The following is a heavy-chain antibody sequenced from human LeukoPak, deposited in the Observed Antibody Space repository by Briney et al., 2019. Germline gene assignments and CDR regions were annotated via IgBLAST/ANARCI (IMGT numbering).Heavy chain of an antibody. Sequence: GGSLRLSCAASGFTFSNSWLHWVRQAPGKGLVWVSRINERGSSTSYADSVKGRFTISRDSSKNTLYLQMNGLRAEDTAVYYCAKNLYCGGGSCYPSALGMDVWGQGTTVTVSS. CDR3: AKNLYCGGGSCYPSALGMDV. V-gene: IGHV3-74*01. J-gene: IGHJ6*02. D-gene: IGHD2-15*01. CDR2: INERGSST. CDR1: GFTFSNSW.